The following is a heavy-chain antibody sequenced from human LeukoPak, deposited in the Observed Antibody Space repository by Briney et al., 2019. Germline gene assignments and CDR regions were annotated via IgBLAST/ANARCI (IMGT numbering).Heavy chain of an antibody. CDR3: GRGEVRGVIDH. CDR2: IRHGGST. V-gene: IGHV4-34*01. Sequence: SVTLSLTCAVFGETFNDQYWSWIRQPPGKALEWIGEIRHGGSTNYHPSFKSRLTTSVDTSRNQFSLHLRSVTAADTAVYYCGRGEVRGVIDHWGQGTLVTVSS. J-gene: IGHJ4*02. D-gene: IGHD3-10*01. CDR1: GETFNDQY.